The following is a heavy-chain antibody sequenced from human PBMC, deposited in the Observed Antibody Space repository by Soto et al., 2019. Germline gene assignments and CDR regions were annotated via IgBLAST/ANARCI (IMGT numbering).Heavy chain of an antibody. CDR1: GFTFNSYA. Sequence: PGGALRLSCAASGFTFNSYAMNWVRQSPGKGLEWVASTPGSGGSSYYADSVKGRFTISRDNYKNTLYLDLNSLKAEDTAMYYCARGGSTGWFYFVFWGQGT. J-gene: IGHJ4*02. D-gene: IGHD6-19*01. CDR2: TPGSGGSS. V-gene: IGHV3-23*01. CDR3: ARGGSTGWFYFVF.